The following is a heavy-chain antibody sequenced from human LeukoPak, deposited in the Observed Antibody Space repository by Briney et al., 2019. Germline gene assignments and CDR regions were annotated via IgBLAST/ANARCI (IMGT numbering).Heavy chain of an antibody. J-gene: IGHJ4*02. D-gene: IGHD3-3*01. CDR2: IIPIFGTA. CDR1: GGTFSSYA. Sequence: WASVKVSCKASGGTFSSYAISWVRQAPGQGLEWMGGIIPIFGTANYAQKFQGRVTITADESTSTAYMELSSLRSEDTAVFYCARASPYYDYFDYWGQGTLVTLSS. CDR3: ARASPYYDYFDY. V-gene: IGHV1-69*13.